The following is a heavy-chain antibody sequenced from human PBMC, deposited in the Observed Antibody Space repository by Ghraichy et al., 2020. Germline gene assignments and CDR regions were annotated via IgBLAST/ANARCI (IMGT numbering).Heavy chain of an antibody. CDR3: ASAYGGNSGY. CDR1: GFMFRSYW. J-gene: IGHJ4*02. V-gene: IGHV3-7*03. Sequence: GGSLRLSCAASGFMFRSYWMSWVRQAPGKGPEWVANINQEGNEKYYVDSVKGRVTISRDNAKNLLYLQMNSLRADDTAVYYCASAYGGNSGYWGQGTLVTVSS. D-gene: IGHD4-23*01. CDR2: INQEGNEK.